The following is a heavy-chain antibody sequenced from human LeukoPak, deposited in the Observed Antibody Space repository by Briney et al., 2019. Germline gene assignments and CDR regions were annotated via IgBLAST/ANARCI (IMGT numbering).Heavy chain of an antibody. CDR3: VVVAAANYGMDV. J-gene: IGHJ6*02. D-gene: IGHD2-15*01. V-gene: IGHV4-39*07. CDR2: IYHSGST. CDR1: GGSISSSSYY. Sequence: SETLSLTCTVSGGSISSSSYYWGCIRQPPGKSLEWIGSIYHSGSTYYNPSVESRVTISIDASKNQFSLKLTSVTAADTAVYYCVVVAAANYGMDVWGQGTTVTVSS.